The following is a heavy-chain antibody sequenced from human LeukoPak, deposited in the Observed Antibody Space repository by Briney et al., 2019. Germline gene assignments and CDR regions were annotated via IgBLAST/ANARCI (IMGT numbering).Heavy chain of an antibody. Sequence: ASVKVSCKASGYTFTDYYMHWVRQAPGQGFEWMGWINPNDGDTNYAQKFQGRVTMTRDTSISTAHMEVSRLRSDDTAVYYCAGADVLYCTSSTCLFDYWGQGTLVTVSS. CDR1: GYTFTDYY. D-gene: IGHD2-2*01. CDR2: INPNDGDT. CDR3: AGADVLYCTSSTCLFDY. J-gene: IGHJ4*02. V-gene: IGHV1-2*02.